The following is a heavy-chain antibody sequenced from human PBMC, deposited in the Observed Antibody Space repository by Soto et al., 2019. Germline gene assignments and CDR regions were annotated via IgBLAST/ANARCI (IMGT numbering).Heavy chain of an antibody. CDR3: VKDRGGRDSDILTGRGLVEV. CDR2: ISSNGGST. V-gene: IGHV3-64D*06. D-gene: IGHD3-9*01. Sequence: PGGSLRLSCAASGFTFYSFDMHCVRQAPGKGLEYFSAISSNGGSTYYADSVKGRFTISRDNPKNTLYLQMSSLRAEDTAVYYCVKDRGGRDSDILTGRGLVEVWGQGTTVTVSS. J-gene: IGHJ6*01. CDR1: GFTFYSFD.